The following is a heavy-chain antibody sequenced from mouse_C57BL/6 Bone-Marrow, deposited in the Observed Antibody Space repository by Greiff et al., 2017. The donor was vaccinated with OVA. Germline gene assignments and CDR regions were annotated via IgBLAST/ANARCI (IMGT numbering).Heavy chain of an antibody. Sequence: QVQLQQPGAELVKPGASVKLSCKASGYTFTSYWMHWVKQRPGQGLEWIGMIHPTSGSTNYNEKFKSKATLTVDKSSSTAYMQLSSLTSEDSAVYYCAREDYGSSYAMDYWGQGTSVTVSS. CDR2: IHPTSGST. D-gene: IGHD1-1*01. CDR1: GYTFTSYW. CDR3: AREDYGSSYAMDY. V-gene: IGHV1-64*01. J-gene: IGHJ4*01.